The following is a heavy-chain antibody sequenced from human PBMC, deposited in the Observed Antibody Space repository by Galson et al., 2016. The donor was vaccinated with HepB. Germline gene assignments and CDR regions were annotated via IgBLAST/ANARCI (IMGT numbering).Heavy chain of an antibody. Sequence: SLRLSCAASGFTFSSFAMTWVRQPPGKGLEWVSTITGGGATTYYADAVKGRFTISRDNSNSTLSLRMNSLRAEDTAIYYCTKDRSSSGWPRYEFDSWGQGTLVTVSS. CDR1: GFTFSSFA. D-gene: IGHD5-12*01. V-gene: IGHV3-23*01. J-gene: IGHJ4*02. CDR2: ITGGGATT. CDR3: TKDRSSSGWPRYEFDS.